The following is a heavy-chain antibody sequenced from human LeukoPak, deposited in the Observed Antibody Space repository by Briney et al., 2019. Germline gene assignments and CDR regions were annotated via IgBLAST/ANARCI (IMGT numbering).Heavy chain of an antibody. D-gene: IGHD3-10*01. CDR2: IYYSGST. CDR3: ARHELGFDY. V-gene: IGHV4-39*01. Sequence: PSETLSLTCTVSGGSISSSSYYWGWIRQPPGKGLEWIGSIYYSGSTYYNPSLKSRVTISVDTSKNQFSLKLSSVTAADTAVYYCARHELGFDYWGQGTLVTVSS. CDR1: GGSISSSSYY. J-gene: IGHJ4*02.